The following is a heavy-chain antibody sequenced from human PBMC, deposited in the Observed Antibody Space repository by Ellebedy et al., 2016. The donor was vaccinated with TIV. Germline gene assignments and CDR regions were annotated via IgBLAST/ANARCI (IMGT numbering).Heavy chain of an antibody. CDR3: AKVENIAVAGIFDY. J-gene: IGHJ4*02. Sequence: GGSLRLSXLASGFTFSSYGTHWVRQVPGKGLEWVAVISYDGSNKYYADSVKGRVTISRDNSKNTLYLQMNSLRAEDTAVYYCAKVENIAVAGIFDYWGQGALVTVSS. V-gene: IGHV3-30*18. CDR1: GFTFSSYG. CDR2: ISYDGSNK. D-gene: IGHD6-19*01.